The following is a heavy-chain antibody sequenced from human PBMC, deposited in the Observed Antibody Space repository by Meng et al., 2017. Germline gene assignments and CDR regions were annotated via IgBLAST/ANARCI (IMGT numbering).Heavy chain of an antibody. V-gene: IGHV4-39*07. CDR3: ARNGDLDY. J-gene: IGHJ4*02. Sequence: GSLRLSCTVSGGSISSSSYYWGWIRQPPGKGLEWIGSIYYSGSTYYNPSLKSRVTISVDTSKNQFSLKLSSVTAADTAVYYCARNGDLDYWGQGTLVTVSS. D-gene: IGHD4-17*01. CDR2: IYYSGST. CDR1: GGSISSSSYY.